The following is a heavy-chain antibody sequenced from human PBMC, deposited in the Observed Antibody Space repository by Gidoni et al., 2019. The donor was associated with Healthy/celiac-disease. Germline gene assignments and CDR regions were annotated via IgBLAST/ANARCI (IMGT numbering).Heavy chain of an antibody. J-gene: IGHJ5*02. Sequence: GTLSLTCTVSGGSISSSSYYWGWIRQPPGKGLEWIGSIYYSGSTYYNPSLKSRVTISVDTSKNQFSLKLSSVTAADTAVYYCAREYRKQSWFDPWGQGTLVTVSS. CDR2: IYYSGST. CDR1: GGSISSSSYY. D-gene: IGHD6-19*01. V-gene: IGHV4-39*07. CDR3: AREYRKQSWFDP.